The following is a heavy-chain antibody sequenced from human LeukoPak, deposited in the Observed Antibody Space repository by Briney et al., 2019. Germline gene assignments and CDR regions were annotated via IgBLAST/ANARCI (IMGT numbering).Heavy chain of an antibody. J-gene: IGHJ4*02. CDR2: IYYSGST. D-gene: IGHD1-1*01. CDR3: ARQASPYTRFDY. Sequence: TSETLSLTCTVSGGSISSSSYYWGWIRQPPGKGLEWIGSIYYSGSTYYNPSLKSRVTISVDTSKNQSSLKLSSVTAADTAVYYCARQASPYTRFDYWGQGTLVTVSS. V-gene: IGHV4-39*01. CDR1: GGSISSSSYY.